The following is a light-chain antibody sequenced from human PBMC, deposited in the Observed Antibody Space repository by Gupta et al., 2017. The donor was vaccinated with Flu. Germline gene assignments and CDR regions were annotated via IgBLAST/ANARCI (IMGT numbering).Light chain of an antibody. Sequence: SVLPQPPSASGPPGQRVTIACSGRSSTIGSNTVNCYQQLPGTAPKLLIYSNNQRPSGGPDRFSGSKSGTSASLAINGLQAEDEADYYCAAWDDSLNGWVFGGGTKLTVL. V-gene: IGLV1-44*01. CDR1: SSTIGSNT. CDR2: SNN. CDR3: AAWDDSLNGWV. J-gene: IGLJ3*02.